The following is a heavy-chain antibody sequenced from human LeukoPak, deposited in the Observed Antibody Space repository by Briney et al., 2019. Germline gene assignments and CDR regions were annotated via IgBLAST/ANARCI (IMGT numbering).Heavy chain of an antibody. J-gene: IGHJ3*02. CDR2: MNPNSGNT. V-gene: IGHV1-8*03. CDR1: GYTFTSYD. Sequence: GASVKVSCKASGYTFTSYDINWVRQATGQGLEWMGWMNPNSGNTGYAQKFQGRVTITRNTSISTAYMELSRLRSDDTAVYYCARAGMATIRRGGLYAFDIWGQGTMVTVSS. D-gene: IGHD5-24*01. CDR3: ARAGMATIRRGGLYAFDI.